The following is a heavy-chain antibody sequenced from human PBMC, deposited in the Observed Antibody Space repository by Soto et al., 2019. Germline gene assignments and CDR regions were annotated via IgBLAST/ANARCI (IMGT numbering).Heavy chain of an antibody. D-gene: IGHD1-7*01. CDR3: ARDTDWNYGYYFDY. V-gene: IGHV4-59*01. CDR1: GGSISSYY. CDR2: IYYSGGT. Sequence: SETLSLTCTVSGGSISSYYWSWIRQPPGKGLEWIGYIYYSGGTNYNPSLKSRVAISVDTSKNQFSLKLSSVTAADTAVYYCARDTDWNYGYYFDYWGQGTLVTVSS. J-gene: IGHJ4*02.